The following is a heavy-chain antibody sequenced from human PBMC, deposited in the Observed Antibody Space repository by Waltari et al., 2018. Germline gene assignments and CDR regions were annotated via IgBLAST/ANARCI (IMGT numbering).Heavy chain of an antibody. D-gene: IGHD3-22*01. CDR2: INPSGGST. Sequence: QVQLVQSGAEVKKPGASVKVSCKASGYTFTSYYMHWVRQAPGQGLEWMGIINPSGGSTSYAQKFQGRVTMTRDTSTSTVYMELSSLRSEDTAVYYCARARDPYYYDSPSSYYFDYWGQGTLVTVSS. V-gene: IGHV1-46*01. CDR3: ARARDPYYYDSPSSYYFDY. J-gene: IGHJ4*02. CDR1: GYTFTSYY.